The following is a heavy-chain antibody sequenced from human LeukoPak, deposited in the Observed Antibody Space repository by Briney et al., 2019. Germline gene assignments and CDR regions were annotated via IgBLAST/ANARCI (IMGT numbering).Heavy chain of an antibody. CDR1: GFTFSSYW. CDR3: AGGYCSGGSCYSDY. D-gene: IGHD2-15*01. V-gene: IGHV3-74*01. CDR2: INSDGSST. Sequence: GGSLRLSCAASGFTFSSYWMHWVRQAPGKGLVWVSRINSDGSSTSYADSVKGRFTISRDNAKNTLYLQMNSLRAEDTAVYYCAGGYCSGGSCYSDYWGQGTLVTVSS. J-gene: IGHJ4*02.